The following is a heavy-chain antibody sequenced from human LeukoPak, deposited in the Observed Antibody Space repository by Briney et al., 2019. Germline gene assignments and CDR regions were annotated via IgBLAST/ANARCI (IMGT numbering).Heavy chain of an antibody. J-gene: IGHJ4*02. D-gene: IGHD3-22*01. V-gene: IGHV4-34*01. CDR1: GGSFSGYY. CDR3: ARRRQYYYDSSGSLGY. Sequence: SETLSLTCAVYGGSFSGYYWSWIRQPPGKGLEWIGEINHSGSTNYNPSLKSRVTISVDTSKNQFSLKLSSVTAADTAVYYCARRRQYYYDSSGSLGYWGQGTLVTVSS. CDR2: INHSGST.